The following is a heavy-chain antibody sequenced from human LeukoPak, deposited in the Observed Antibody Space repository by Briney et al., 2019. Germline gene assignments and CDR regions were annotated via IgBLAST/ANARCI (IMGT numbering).Heavy chain of an antibody. CDR2: ICNKGNNK. V-gene: IGHV3-23*01. J-gene: IGHJ4*02. D-gene: IGHD2-8*01. CDR3: TKGHIAMDGPFNYFDS. CDR1: GFSFSSFA. Sequence: PGESLRLSCAASGFSFSSFALSWVRQSPGAGLEWVSTICNKGNNKNYADSLRGRFTISRDNSKNTLHLQINSLTTNDTATYFCTKGHIAMDGPFNYFDSWGQGTLVTVSS.